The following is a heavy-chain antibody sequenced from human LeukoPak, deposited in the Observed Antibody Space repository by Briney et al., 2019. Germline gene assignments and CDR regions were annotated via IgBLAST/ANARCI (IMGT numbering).Heavy chain of an antibody. Sequence: PGGSLRLSCAASGFTFSSYSMNWVRQAPGKGLEWVSSISSSSSYIYYADSVKGRFTISRDNSKNTLYLQMNSLRAEDTAVYYCAKDDRIAVAGTFDYWGQGTLVTVSS. D-gene: IGHD6-19*01. CDR1: GFTFSSYS. V-gene: IGHV3-21*04. CDR3: AKDDRIAVAGTFDY. CDR2: ISSSSSYI. J-gene: IGHJ4*02.